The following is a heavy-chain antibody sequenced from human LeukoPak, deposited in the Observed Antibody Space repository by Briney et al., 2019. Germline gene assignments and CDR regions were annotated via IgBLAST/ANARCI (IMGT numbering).Heavy chain of an antibody. Sequence: GGSLRLSCAASGFTFSSYAMSWVRQAPGKGLEWVSAISGSGGSTYYADSVKGRFTISRDNSKSTLYLQMNSLRAEDTAVYYCAKAQDFWSGYYYDYWGQGTLVTVSS. CDR3: AKAQDFWSGYYYDY. J-gene: IGHJ4*02. CDR2: ISGSGGST. CDR1: GFTFSSYA. V-gene: IGHV3-23*01. D-gene: IGHD3-3*01.